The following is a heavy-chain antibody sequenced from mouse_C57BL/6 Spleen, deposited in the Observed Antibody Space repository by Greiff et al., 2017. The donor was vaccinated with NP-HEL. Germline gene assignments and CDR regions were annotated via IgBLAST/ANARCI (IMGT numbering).Heavy chain of an antibody. CDR3: TGIYYYGSSFDY. CDR2: IRNKANNHAT. J-gene: IGHJ2*01. D-gene: IGHD1-1*01. CDR1: GFTFSDAW. V-gene: IGHV6-6*01. Sequence: EVQRVESGGGLVQPGGSMKLSCAASGFTFSDAWMDWVRQSPEKGLEWVAEIRNKANNHATYYAESVKGRFTISRDDSKSSVYLQMNSLRAEDTGIYYCTGIYYYGSSFDYWGQGTTLTVSS.